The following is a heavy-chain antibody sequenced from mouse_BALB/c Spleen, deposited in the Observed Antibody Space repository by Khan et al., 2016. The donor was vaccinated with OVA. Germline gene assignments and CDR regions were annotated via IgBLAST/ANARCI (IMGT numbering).Heavy chain of an antibody. D-gene: IGHD1-1*01. V-gene: IGHV14-1*02. Sequence: VQLQQSGAELVRPGALVKLSCKASGFNIKDYYIHWVKQRPEQGLEWIGWIAPENGNTIYDAKFQGKARITADNSSNTAFLHLSSLTSEATAVXYCSSLRDYEEGYGGQGTTLAVSS. CDR1: GFNIKDYY. CDR3: SSLRDYEEGY. CDR2: IAPENGNT. J-gene: IGHJ2*01.